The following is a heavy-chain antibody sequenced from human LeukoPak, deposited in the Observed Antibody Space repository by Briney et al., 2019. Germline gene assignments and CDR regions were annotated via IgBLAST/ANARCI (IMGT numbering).Heavy chain of an antibody. J-gene: IGHJ5*02. CDR1: GYTFTSYD. V-gene: IGHV1-8*01. D-gene: IGHD5-12*01. Sequence: ASVTVSCKASGYTFTSYDINWVRQAPGQGLEWMGWMNPNSGNTGYAQKFQGRVTMTRNTSISTAYMELSSLRSEDTAVYYCARGHRRTGYICYVYWFDPWGQGTLVTVSS. CDR3: ARGHRRTGYICYVYWFDP. CDR2: MNPNSGNT.